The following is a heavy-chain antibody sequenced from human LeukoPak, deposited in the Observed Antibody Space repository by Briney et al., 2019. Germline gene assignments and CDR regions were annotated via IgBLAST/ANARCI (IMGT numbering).Heavy chain of an antibody. D-gene: IGHD6-19*01. V-gene: IGHV1-2*02. Sequence: GASVKVSCKASGYTFAGYYIHWVRQAPGQGLEWMGWINPKNDGTNYAQKFQDRVTMTRDTFISTAYMELSSLKSDDTAVYFCVREAGGLTVAFDYWGQGTLVTVSS. CDR3: VREAGGLTVAFDY. CDR2: INPKNDGT. J-gene: IGHJ4*02. CDR1: GYTFAGYY.